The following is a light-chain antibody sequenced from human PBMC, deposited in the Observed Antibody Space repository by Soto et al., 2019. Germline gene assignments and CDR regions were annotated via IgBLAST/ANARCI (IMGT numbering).Light chain of an antibody. J-gene: IGLJ1*01. CDR1: SSDVGSSNF. V-gene: IGLV2-23*01. CDR2: EGS. Sequence: QSALTQPASVSGSPGQSITISCTGTSSDVGSSNFVSWYQHHPGKAPKFIIYEGSKRPSGVSNRFSGSKSGNTASLTISGLQAEDEADYYCCSYDGSRTLNYVFGTGTKLTVL. CDR3: CSYDGSRTLNYV.